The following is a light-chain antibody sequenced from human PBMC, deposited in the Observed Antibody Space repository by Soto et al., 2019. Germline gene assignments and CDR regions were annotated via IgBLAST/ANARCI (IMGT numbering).Light chain of an antibody. CDR1: QSVSNL. CDR3: QQHNNWPRT. V-gene: IGKV3D-15*01. J-gene: IGKJ1*01. Sequence: DILLTQSQATLSLSPGERATLSGRASQSVSNLLAWYQHKPGQAPRLLIHGASTRATGIPARFSGTGSGTEFTLTISSLQPEDFAVYYCQQHNNWPRTFGQGTKVDI. CDR2: GAS.